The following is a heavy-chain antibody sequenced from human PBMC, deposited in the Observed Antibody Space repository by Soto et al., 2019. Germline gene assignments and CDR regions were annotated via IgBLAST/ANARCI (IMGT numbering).Heavy chain of an antibody. Sequence: QVQLVQSEAEVRKPGSSVKVSSKASGDTFSFYTINWVRQAPGLGLEWVGRINPILSMSNYAQKFQGRVTMTADKSTSTAYMELRSLRFEDTAIYYCATSYGSGYRAFDYWGQGALVTVSS. CDR1: GDTFSFYT. J-gene: IGHJ4*02. CDR2: INPILSMS. CDR3: ATSYGSGYRAFDY. V-gene: IGHV1-69*02. D-gene: IGHD3-10*01.